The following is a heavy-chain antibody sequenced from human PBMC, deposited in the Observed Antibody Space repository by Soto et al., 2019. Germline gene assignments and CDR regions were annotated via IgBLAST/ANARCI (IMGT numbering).Heavy chain of an antibody. CDR1: GYSFTSYW. J-gene: IGHJ3*02. CDR2: IYPGDSDT. CDR3: ARQKWWYSPTDAFDI. Sequence: LGESLKISRKGSGYSFTSYWIGWVRQMPGKGLEWMGIIYPGDSDTRYSPSFQGQVTISADKSISTAYLQWSSLKASDTAMYYCARQKWWYSPTDAFDIWGQGTMVTVSS. D-gene: IGHD2-15*01. V-gene: IGHV5-51*01.